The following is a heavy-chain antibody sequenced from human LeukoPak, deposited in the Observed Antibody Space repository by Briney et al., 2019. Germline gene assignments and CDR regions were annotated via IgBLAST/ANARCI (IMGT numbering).Heavy chain of an antibody. CDR2: IYDSGST. Sequence: PSETLSLTCTVSGGSISSGGYYWSWIRQHPGKGLEWIGYIYDSGSTYYNPSLKSRVTISVDTSKNQFSLKLSSVTAADTAVYYCARGLPYDFWSGSGIWGQGTMVTVSS. CDR3: ARGLPYDFWSGSGI. J-gene: IGHJ3*02. V-gene: IGHV4-31*03. D-gene: IGHD3-3*01. CDR1: GGSISSGGYY.